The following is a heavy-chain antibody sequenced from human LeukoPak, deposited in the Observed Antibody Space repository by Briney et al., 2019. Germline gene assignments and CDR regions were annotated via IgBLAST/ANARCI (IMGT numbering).Heavy chain of an antibody. Sequence: GGSLRLSCAASGFTFSSYSMNWVRQAPGKGLEWVSYISSSSTIYYADSVKGRFTISRDNAKNSLYLQMNSLRDEDTAVYYCARDSLLEWSDRDAFDIWGQGTMVTVSS. CDR3: ARDSLLEWSDRDAFDI. V-gene: IGHV3-48*02. CDR1: GFTFSSYS. CDR2: ISSSSTI. J-gene: IGHJ3*02. D-gene: IGHD3-3*01.